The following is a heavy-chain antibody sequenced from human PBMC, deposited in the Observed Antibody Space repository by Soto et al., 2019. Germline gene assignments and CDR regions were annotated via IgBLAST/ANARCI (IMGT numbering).Heavy chain of an antibody. D-gene: IGHD2-15*01. Sequence: GASVKVSCKASGDTFTGYYMHWVRHAPGQGLERMGWINPNSGGTNYAQKFQGWVTMTRDTSISTAYMELSRLRSDDTAVYYCARDAGYCSGGSCYADYWGQGTVVTVSS. CDR1: GDTFTGYY. CDR3: ARDAGYCSGGSCYADY. J-gene: IGHJ4*02. CDR2: INPNSGGT. V-gene: IGHV1-2*04.